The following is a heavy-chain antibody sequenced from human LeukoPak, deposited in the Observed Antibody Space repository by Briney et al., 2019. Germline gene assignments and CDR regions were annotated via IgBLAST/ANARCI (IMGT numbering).Heavy chain of an antibody. J-gene: IGHJ4*02. CDR2: INPNSGGT. CDR3: ARAQFYSNYLSCDY. D-gene: IGHD4-11*01. Sequence: ASVKVSCKASGYTFTGYYMRWVRQAPGQGLEWMGWINPNSGGTNYAQKFRGRVTMTRDTSISTAYMELSRLRSDDTAVYYCARAQFYSNYLSCDYWGQGTLVTVSS. V-gene: IGHV1-2*02. CDR1: GYTFTGYY.